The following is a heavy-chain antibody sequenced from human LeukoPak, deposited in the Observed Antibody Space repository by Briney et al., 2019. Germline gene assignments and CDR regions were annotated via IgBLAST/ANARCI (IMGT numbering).Heavy chain of an antibody. D-gene: IGHD6-19*01. V-gene: IGHV4-34*01. J-gene: IGHJ4*02. CDR1: GGSFSGYY. Sequence: PSETLSLTCAVYGGSFSGYYWSWIRQPPGKGLEWIGEINHSGSTNYNPSLKSRVTISGDTSKNQFSLNLSSVTAADTAVYYCARGRMRSSGWSFDYWGQGTLVTVSS. CDR3: ARGRMRSSGWSFDY. CDR2: INHSGST.